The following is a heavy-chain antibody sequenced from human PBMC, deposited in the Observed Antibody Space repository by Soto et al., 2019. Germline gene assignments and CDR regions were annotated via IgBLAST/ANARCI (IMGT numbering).Heavy chain of an antibody. J-gene: IGHJ3*02. D-gene: IGHD2-21*02. V-gene: IGHV5-51*01. Sequence: GESLKISCKGAGDIFTNYWIGWVRQMPGKGLEWMGIIYPGDSDTIYSPSFQGQVTISADKSISTAYLQWSSLKASDTAMYYCARLVLTAIPVDAFDIWGQGTMVTVSS. CDR3: ARLVLTAIPVDAFDI. CDR2: IYPGDSDT. CDR1: GDIFTNYW.